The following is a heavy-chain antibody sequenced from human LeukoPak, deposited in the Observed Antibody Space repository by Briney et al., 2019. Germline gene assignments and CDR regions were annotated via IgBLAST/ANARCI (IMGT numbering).Heavy chain of an antibody. D-gene: IGHD6-13*01. CDR1: GGSISSGGYY. J-gene: IGHJ5*02. Sequence: SETLSLTCTVSGGSISSGGYYWSWIRQHPGKGLEWIGYIYYSGSTNYNPSLKSRVTISVDTSKNQFSLKLSSVTAADTAVYYCGRQGSGSGYKWFDPGGQETLVTVPS. CDR3: GRQGSGSGYKWFDP. CDR2: IYYSGST. V-gene: IGHV4-61*08.